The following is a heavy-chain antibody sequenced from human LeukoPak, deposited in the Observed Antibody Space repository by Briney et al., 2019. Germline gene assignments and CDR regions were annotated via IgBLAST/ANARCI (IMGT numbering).Heavy chain of an antibody. D-gene: IGHD3-10*01. Sequence: SETLSLPCAVSGGSISSSNWWSWVRQPPGKGLEWIGEIYHSGSTNYNPSLKSRVTISVDKSKNQFSLKLSSVTAADTAVYYCARGHDGSGSYYKTAVFDYWGQGTLVTVSS. V-gene: IGHV4-4*02. J-gene: IGHJ4*02. CDR1: GGSISSSNW. CDR2: IYHSGST. CDR3: ARGHDGSGSYYKTAVFDY.